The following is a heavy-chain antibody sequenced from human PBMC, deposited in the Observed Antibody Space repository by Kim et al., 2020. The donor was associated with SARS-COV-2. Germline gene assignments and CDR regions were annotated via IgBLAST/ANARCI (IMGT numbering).Heavy chain of an antibody. CDR2: INHSGST. V-gene: IGHV4-34*01. Sequence: SETLSLTCAVYGGSFSGYYWSWIRQPPGKGLEWIGEINHSGSTNYNPSLKSRVTISVDTSKNQFSLKLSSVTAADTAVYYCARGRYGDPEGYYYYGMDVWGQGTTVTVSS. D-gene: IGHD4-17*01. CDR3: ARGRYGDPEGYYYYGMDV. J-gene: IGHJ6*02. CDR1: GGSFSGYY.